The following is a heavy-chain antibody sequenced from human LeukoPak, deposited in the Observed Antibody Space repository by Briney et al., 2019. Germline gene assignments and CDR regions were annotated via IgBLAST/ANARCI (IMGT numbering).Heavy chain of an antibody. CDR2: IYHSGST. D-gene: IGHD4-17*01. Sequence: SETLSLTCAVSDYSISSGYYWGWIRQPPGKGLEWIGSIYHSGSTYYNPSLKSRVTISVDTSKNQFSLKLSSVTAADTAVYYCARSGGDYVSYYYYYGMDVWGKGTTVTVSS. CDR3: ARSGGDYVSYYYYYGMDV. J-gene: IGHJ6*04. CDR1: DYSISSGYY. V-gene: IGHV4-38-2*01.